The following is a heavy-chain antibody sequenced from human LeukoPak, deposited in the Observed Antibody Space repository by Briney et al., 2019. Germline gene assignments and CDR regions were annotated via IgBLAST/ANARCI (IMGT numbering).Heavy chain of an antibody. CDR3: ARGHPVGRNWFDP. CDR1: GGSISSGGYY. J-gene: IGHJ5*02. Sequence: PSETLSLTCTVSGGSISSGGYYWSWIRQHPGKGLEWIGYIYYSGSTYYNPSLKSRVTISVDTSKNQFSLKLSSVTAADTAVYYCARGHPVGRNWFDPWGQGTLVTVSS. V-gene: IGHV4-31*03. CDR2: IYYSGST.